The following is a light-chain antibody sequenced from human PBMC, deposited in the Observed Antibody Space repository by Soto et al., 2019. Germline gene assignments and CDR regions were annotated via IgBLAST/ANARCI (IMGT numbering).Light chain of an antibody. Sequence: EIVLTQSPGTLSLSPGERATLSCRASQGISSSYLAWYQQKPGQAPRLLIYATSSRDTGIPDRFSGSGSGTDFTLTISRLEPEDFAVYFCQHYGSSLWTFGQGTKVEI. CDR1: QGISSSY. CDR3: QHYGSSLWT. J-gene: IGKJ1*01. CDR2: ATS. V-gene: IGKV3-20*01.